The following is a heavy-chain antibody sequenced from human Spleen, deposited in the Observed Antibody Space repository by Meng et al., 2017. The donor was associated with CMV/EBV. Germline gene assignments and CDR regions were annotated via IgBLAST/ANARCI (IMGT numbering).Heavy chain of an antibody. CDR2: ISESGGTT. D-gene: IGHD3-16*01. Sequence: GGSLRLSCAATGFTFSNFAMNWVRQAPGKGLEWVSSISESGGTTDYADSVKGLFTISRDNSKNTLYLQMSSLRAEDTAVYYCAKQYVNIWGQGTMVTVSS. CDR1: GFTFSNFA. J-gene: IGHJ3*02. V-gene: IGHV3-23*01. CDR3: AKQYVNI.